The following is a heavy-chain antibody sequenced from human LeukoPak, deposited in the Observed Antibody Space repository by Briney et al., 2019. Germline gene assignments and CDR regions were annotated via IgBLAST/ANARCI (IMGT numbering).Heavy chain of an antibody. CDR2: IFPSDSDT. CDR3: ARASCSSTTCPFDI. Sequence: GESLKISCKGVGYTSATFWIAWVRQMPGKGLEWMGVIFPSDSDTRYRPSFQGQVTISADKSITTTFLQWSSLKASDTAIYYCARASCSSTTCPFDIWDQGTMVTVSS. CDR1: GYTSATFW. D-gene: IGHD2-2*01. V-gene: IGHV5-51*01. J-gene: IGHJ3*02.